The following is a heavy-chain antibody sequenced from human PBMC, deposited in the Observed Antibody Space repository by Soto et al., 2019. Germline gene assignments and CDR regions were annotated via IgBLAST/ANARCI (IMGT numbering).Heavy chain of an antibody. CDR2: IIPIFGTA. V-gene: IGHV1-69*01. Sequence: QVQLVQSGAEVKKPGSSVKVSCTASGGTFSSYAISWVRQAPGQGLEWMGGIIPIFGTANYAQKFQGRVTITADESTSTAYMELSSLRSEDTAVYYCARDRGNIVVVPAAITLAYWGQGTLVTVSS. D-gene: IGHD2-2*01. CDR3: ARDRGNIVVVPAAITLAY. CDR1: GGTFSSYA. J-gene: IGHJ4*02.